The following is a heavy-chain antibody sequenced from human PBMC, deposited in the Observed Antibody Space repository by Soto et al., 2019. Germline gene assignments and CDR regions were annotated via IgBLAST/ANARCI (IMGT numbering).Heavy chain of an antibody. Sequence: EVQLLESGGGLVQPGGSLRLSCAASGFTFSKYAMSWVRQAPGKGLEWVSAISGSGTTTYSADSVRGRFTISRDNSNNMLSLQMNSPRPEDTALCFCVKFFVETGGSCRWPWSLDPWGQGTVVTVSS. CDR2: ISGSGTTT. CDR1: GFTFSKYA. V-gene: IGHV3-23*01. J-gene: IGHJ5*02. D-gene: IGHD3-16*01. CDR3: VKFFVETGGSCRWPWSLDP.